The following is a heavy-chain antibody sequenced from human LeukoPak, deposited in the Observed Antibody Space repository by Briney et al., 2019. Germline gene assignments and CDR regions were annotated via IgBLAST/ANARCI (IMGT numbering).Heavy chain of an antibody. D-gene: IGHD6-19*01. CDR1: GDSISDYY. CDR2: IYSTGGT. J-gene: IGHJ6*03. Sequence: SETLSLTCTVSGDSISDYYWSWVRQPPGKALEWIGYIYSTGGTRYNPSLKSRATISVDTSKNQFSLKLSSVTAADTAVYYCARGVPGIAVAGTYYYYYYMDVWGKGTAVTISS. V-gene: IGHV4-59*08. CDR3: ARGVPGIAVAGTYYYYYYMDV.